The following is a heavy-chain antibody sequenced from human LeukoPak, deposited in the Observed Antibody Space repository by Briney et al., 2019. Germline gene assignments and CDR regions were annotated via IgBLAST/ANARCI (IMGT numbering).Heavy chain of an antibody. CDR1: GGSISSDS. J-gene: IGHJ4*02. CDR2: IYHSGST. V-gene: IGHV4-59*04. Sequence: SETLSLTCTVSGGSISSDSWSWIRQPPGKGLEWIGNIYHSGSTYYNPSLKSRITISMDTSKNHFSLKLSSVTAADTALYYCARSFSGFDSDFDYWGQGTLVTVSS. D-gene: IGHD5-12*01. CDR3: ARSFSGFDSDFDY.